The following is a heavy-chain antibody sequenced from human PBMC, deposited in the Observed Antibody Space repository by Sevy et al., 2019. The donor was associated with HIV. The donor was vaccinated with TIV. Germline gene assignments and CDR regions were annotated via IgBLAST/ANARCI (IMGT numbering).Heavy chain of an antibody. Sequence: ASVKVSYKVSGYTLTELSMHWVRQAPGKGLEWMGGVDPEDGETIYAQKFQGRVTMTEDTSTDTAYMELSSLRSEDTAVYYCATDGYNTLKDYAGNSGFYYYYGMDVWVQGTTVTVSS. CDR1: GYTLTELS. J-gene: IGHJ6*02. V-gene: IGHV1-24*01. D-gene: IGHD1-1*01. CDR2: VDPEDGET. CDR3: ATDGYNTLKDYAGNSGFYYYYGMDV.